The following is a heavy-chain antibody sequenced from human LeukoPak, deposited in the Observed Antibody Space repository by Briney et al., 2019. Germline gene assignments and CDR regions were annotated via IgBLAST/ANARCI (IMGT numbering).Heavy chain of an antibody. V-gene: IGHV3-21*01. Sequence: GGSLRLSCAASGFTFSSYSMNWVRQAPGKGLEWVSSISSSSSYIYYADSVKGRFTISRDNAKNSLYLQMNSLRAEDTAVYYCARMRADPSYGALSPYGMDVWGQGTTVTVSS. J-gene: IGHJ6*02. CDR1: GFTFSSYS. D-gene: IGHD4-17*01. CDR3: ARMRADPSYGALSPYGMDV. CDR2: ISSSSSYI.